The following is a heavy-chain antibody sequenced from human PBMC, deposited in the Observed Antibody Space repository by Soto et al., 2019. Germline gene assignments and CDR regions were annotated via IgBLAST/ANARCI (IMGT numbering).Heavy chain of an antibody. V-gene: IGHV3-53*01. CDR3: ARDSPPYSGSRDY. CDR2: IYSGGST. CDR1: GFTVSSNY. D-gene: IGHD1-26*01. J-gene: IGHJ4*02. Sequence: EVQLVESGGGLIQPGGSLRLSCAASGFTVSSNYMSWVRQAPGKGLEWVSVIYSGGSTYYADSVKGRFTISRDNSKNTLYLQMNSLRAEDTAVYYCARDSPPYSGSRDYWGQGTLVTVSS.